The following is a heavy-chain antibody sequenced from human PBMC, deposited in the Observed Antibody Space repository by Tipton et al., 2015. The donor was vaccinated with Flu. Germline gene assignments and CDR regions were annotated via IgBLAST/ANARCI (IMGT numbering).Heavy chain of an antibody. J-gene: IGHJ5*02. D-gene: IGHD2/OR15-2a*01. CDR2: IYSSGIT. V-gene: IGHV4-61*02. CDR3: ARGGYDFGPHAWFDP. CDR1: GDSISSGGFY. Sequence: TLSLTCTVSGDSISSGGFYWSWIRQPAGKGLEWIGRIYSSGITKYNASLKSRVTISIDTSKHQFSLKVTSVTAADTAVYYCARGGYDFGPHAWFDPWGQGRLVTVS.